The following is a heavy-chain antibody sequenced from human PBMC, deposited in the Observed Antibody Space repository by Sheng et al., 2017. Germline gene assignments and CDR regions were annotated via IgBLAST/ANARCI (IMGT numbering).Heavy chain of an antibody. CDR2: TNPNSGVT. CDR3: ARAGGNVRYFDY. D-gene: IGHD3-10*02. Sequence: QVQLVQSGAEVKEPGASLKVSCKASGYTFVDYYIHWVRQAPGQGLEWMGWTNPNSGVTNYAQKFQGRVSMTRDTSLNTVYMDLSSLRSDDTAVYYCARAGGNVRYFDYWGQGT. J-gene: IGHJ4*02. V-gene: IGHV1-2*02. CDR1: GYTFVDYY.